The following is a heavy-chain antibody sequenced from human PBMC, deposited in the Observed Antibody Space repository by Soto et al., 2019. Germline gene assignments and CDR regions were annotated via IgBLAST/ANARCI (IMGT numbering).Heavy chain of an antibody. Sequence: QVQLVQSGAEVKKPGSSVKVSCKTSGGTFSTYGITWVRQAPGQGLEWMGGIIPIFGTRNYAQNFQGRVMITADESTKTAYMELSSLRSEDTAMYYCARDGDGLAARDWGQGTLVTVSS. CDR3: ARDGDGLAARD. CDR1: GGTFSTYG. J-gene: IGHJ4*02. D-gene: IGHD6-6*01. CDR2: IIPIFGTR. V-gene: IGHV1-69*01.